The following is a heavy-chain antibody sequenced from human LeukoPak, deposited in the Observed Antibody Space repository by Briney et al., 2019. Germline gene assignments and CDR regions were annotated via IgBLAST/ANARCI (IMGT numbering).Heavy chain of an antibody. CDR2: IYYSGGT. CDR1: GGSISSGGYY. CDR3: ARDGDYGPYFDY. D-gene: IGHD4-17*01. V-gene: IGHV4-31*03. J-gene: IGHJ4*02. Sequence: SQTLSFTCTVSGGSISSGGYYWSWIRQHPGKGLEWIGYIYYSGGTYYNPSLKSRVTISVDTSKNQFSLKLSSVTAADTAVYYCARDGDYGPYFDYWGQGTLVTVSS.